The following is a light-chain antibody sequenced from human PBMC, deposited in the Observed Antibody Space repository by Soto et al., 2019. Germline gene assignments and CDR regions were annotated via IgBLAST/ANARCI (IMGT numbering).Light chain of an antibody. CDR2: DNS. CDR1: SSSAGSVYN. Sequence: QSVLTQPPSGSGAPGQRVTISCTGSSSSAGSVYNVHWYQQRPGTAPKLLIYDNSERPSGVPDRFSGSKSGISASMAITGLQAEDEADYYCQSYDSGLGGYVIFGGGTKLTVL. J-gene: IGLJ2*01. V-gene: IGLV1-40*01. CDR3: QSYDSGLGGYVI.